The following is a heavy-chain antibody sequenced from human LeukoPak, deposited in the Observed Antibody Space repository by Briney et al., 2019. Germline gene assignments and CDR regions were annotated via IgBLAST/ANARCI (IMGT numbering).Heavy chain of an antibody. CDR3: ARAPLYGSGSYFAYAGGAFDI. CDR2: ISYDGSNK. J-gene: IGHJ3*02. D-gene: IGHD3-10*01. CDR1: GFTFSSYA. V-gene: IGHV3-30-3*01. Sequence: GGSLRLSCAASGFTFSSYAMHWVRQAPGKGLEWVAVISYDGSNKYYADSVKGRFTISRDNSKNTLYLQMNSLRAEDTAVYYCARAPLYGSGSYFAYAGGAFDIWGQGTMVTVSS.